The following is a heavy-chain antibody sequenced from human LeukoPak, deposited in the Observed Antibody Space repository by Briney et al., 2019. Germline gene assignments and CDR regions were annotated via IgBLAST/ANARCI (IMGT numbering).Heavy chain of an antibody. Sequence: PGGSLRLSCAASGFTFSSYAMHWVRQAPGKGLEWVAVISYDGSNKYYADSVKGRFTISRDNSKNTLYLQMNSLRAEDTAVYYCANHPGGYCSGGSCYTFDYWGQGTLVTVPS. D-gene: IGHD2-15*01. CDR1: GFTFSSYA. CDR3: ANHPGGYCSGGSCYTFDY. J-gene: IGHJ4*02. V-gene: IGHV3-30-3*01. CDR2: ISYDGSNK.